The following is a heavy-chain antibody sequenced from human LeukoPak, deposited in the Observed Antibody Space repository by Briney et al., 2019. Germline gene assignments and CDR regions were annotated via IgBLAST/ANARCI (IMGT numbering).Heavy chain of an antibody. CDR3: TRVFGVVIIIFDY. J-gene: IGHJ4*02. V-gene: IGHV3-49*04. Sequence: GGSLRLSCTASGFTFGDYAMSWVRQAPGKGLEWVGFIRSKAYGGTTEYAASVKGRFTISRDDSESIAYLQMNSLKTEDTAVYYCTRVFGVVIIIFDYWGQGTLVTVSS. CDR2: IRSKAYGGTT. D-gene: IGHD3-3*01. CDR1: GFTFGDYA.